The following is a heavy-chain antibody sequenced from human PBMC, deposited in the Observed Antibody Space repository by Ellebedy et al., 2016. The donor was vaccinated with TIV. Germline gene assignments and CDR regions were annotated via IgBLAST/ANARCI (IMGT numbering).Heavy chain of an antibody. D-gene: IGHD1-14*01. CDR2: SSGSGNTT. Sequence: GESLKISCAASGFNFSNYAMSWVRQAPGKGLEWVSVSSGSGNTTYYAESVKGRFTISRDNSKNTLYLQMNSVRAEDTAVYYCAKALTRRNWYLDVWGRGTLVTVSS. CDR3: AKALTRRNWYLDV. J-gene: IGHJ2*01. V-gene: IGHV3-23*01. CDR1: GFNFSNYA.